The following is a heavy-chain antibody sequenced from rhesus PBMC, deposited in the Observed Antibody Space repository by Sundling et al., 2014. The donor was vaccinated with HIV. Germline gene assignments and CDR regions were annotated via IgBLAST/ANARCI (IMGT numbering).Heavy chain of an antibody. V-gene: IGHV4-169*01. CDR1: GGSISTHY. CDR2: IYGSSTST. D-gene: IGHD3-28*01. J-gene: IGHJ4*01. Sequence: QLQLQESGPGLVKPSETLSVTCAVSGGSISTHYWSWIRQPPGKGLEWIGYIYGSSTSTNYNPSLKSRVTISKDTSKNHFSLKLSSVTAADTAVYFCARSDSGSYTHRFDYWGQGVLVTVSS. CDR3: ARSDSGSYTHRFDY.